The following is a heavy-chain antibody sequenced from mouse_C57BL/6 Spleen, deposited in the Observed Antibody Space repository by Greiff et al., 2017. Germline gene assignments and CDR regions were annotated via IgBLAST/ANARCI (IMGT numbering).Heavy chain of an antibody. V-gene: IGHV1-9*01. CDR1: GYTFTGYW. J-gene: IGHJ4*01. D-gene: IGHD2-5*01. Sequence: VKLLESGAELMKPGASVKLSCKASGYTFTGYWIEWVKQRPGHGLEWIGEILPGSGSTNYNEKFKGKATFTADTSSNTAYMQLSSLTTEDSAICYCARKDYSNYYYAMDYWGQGTSVTVSS. CDR3: ARKDYSNYYYAMDY. CDR2: ILPGSGST.